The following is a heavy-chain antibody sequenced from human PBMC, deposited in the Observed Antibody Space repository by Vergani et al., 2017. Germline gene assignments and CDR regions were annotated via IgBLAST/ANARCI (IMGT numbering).Heavy chain of an antibody. D-gene: IGHD3-16*01. CDR2: IQFDGSNQ. CDR1: GFTLSNYD. V-gene: IGHV3-30*02. J-gene: IGHJ4*02. CDR3: AKHFRGWGIDY. Sequence: QVQLVESGGGVFQRGGSLSLSCATSGFTLSNYDMQWIRQGPGKGLEFVAFIQFDGSNQYYADSVKGRFTLSRDFSKNTLYLQMNSLRTDDTATYYCAKHFRGWGIDYWCQGTQVIVSS.